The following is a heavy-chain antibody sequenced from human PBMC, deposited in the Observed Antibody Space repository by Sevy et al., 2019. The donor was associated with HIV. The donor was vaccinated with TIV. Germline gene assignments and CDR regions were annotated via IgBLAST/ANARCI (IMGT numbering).Heavy chain of an antibody. D-gene: IGHD5-12*01. CDR2: IWYDGSNK. V-gene: IGHV3-33*01. Sequence: GGSLRLSCAASGFTFSSYGMHWVRQAPGKGLEWLAVIWYDGSNKYYADSVKGRFTISRDNSKNTLYLQMNSLRAEDTAVSYCARHPGYEGDDAFDIWGQGTMVTVSS. CDR1: GFTFSSYG. CDR3: ARHPGYEGDDAFDI. J-gene: IGHJ3*02.